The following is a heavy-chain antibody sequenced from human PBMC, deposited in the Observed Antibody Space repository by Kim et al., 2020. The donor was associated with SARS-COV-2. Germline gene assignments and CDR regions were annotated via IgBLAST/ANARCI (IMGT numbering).Heavy chain of an antibody. D-gene: IGHD6-13*01. V-gene: IGHV3-33*01. CDR3: ARAPVAGRGDLDY. J-gene: IGHJ4*02. Sequence: YANSVKGVFTITRDNSKTTLYRQMNSLRADDTAVYYCARAPVAGRGDLDYWGQGTLVTVSS.